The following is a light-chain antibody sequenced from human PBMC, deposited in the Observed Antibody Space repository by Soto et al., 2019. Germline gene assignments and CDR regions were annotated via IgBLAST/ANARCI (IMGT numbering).Light chain of an antibody. V-gene: IGKV1-9*01. CDR1: QGVNSH. Sequence: IQLTQFPSSLSASVGDRVTITCRASQGVNSHLAWHQQKPGKAPKLLISEVSTLQRGVPSRFGGSGSGTDFTLTISSLQPEDFATYYCLHLNAYPITFGQGTRLEIK. CDR3: LHLNAYPIT. CDR2: EVS. J-gene: IGKJ5*01.